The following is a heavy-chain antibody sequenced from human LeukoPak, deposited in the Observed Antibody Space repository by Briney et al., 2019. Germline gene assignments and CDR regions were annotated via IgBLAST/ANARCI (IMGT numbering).Heavy chain of an antibody. D-gene: IGHD5-18*01. CDR2: IYASGST. CDR3: ARQGGYRGYMDV. J-gene: IGHJ6*03. CDR1: GGSISSYY. Sequence: SETLSLTCTVPGGSISSYYWSWIRQSPGKGLAWIGYIYASGSTNYNPSLKSRVIISVAMSKNQFSLKLNSVTAADTAVYYCARQGGYRGYMDVWGKGTTVTVSS. V-gene: IGHV4-4*09.